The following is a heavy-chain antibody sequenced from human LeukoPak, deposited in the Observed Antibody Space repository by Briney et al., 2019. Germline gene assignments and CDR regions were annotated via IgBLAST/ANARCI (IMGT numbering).Heavy chain of an antibody. V-gene: IGHV3-30*04. D-gene: IGHD3-22*01. CDR3: ARGGQSHYYDSSGYLYYMDV. CDR1: GLTFSGYA. J-gene: IGHJ6*03. Sequence: GPLRLSCAASGLTFSGYAVHWVRQAPGKGLDWVAVISYNGINKYYADSVEGRFTISRDNAKNTLYLQMNSLRAEDTAVYYCARGGQSHYYDSSGYLYYMDVWGKGTTVTISS. CDR2: ISYNGINK.